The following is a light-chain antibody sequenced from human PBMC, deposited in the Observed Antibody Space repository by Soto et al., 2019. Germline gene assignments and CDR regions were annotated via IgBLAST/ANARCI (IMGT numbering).Light chain of an antibody. CDR3: SSYTRRGTLV. CDR2: EVT. Sequence: QSALTQPASVSGSPGQSITISCTGTTSDIGAYNYVSWYQHNPGNAPKLMIYEVTIRPSGVSSRFSGSKSGSTASLTITGLQSDDEADYYCSSYTRRGTLVFGGGTKVTVL. J-gene: IGLJ3*02. V-gene: IGLV2-14*01. CDR1: TSDIGAYNY.